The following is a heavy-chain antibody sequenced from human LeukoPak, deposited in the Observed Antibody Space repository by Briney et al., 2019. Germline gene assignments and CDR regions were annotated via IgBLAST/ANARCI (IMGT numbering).Heavy chain of an antibody. J-gene: IGHJ4*02. V-gene: IGHV1-2*02. CDR3: ARDSGEVPDY. D-gene: IGHD3-10*01. CDR1: GYTFTSYY. Sequence: GASVKVSCKASGYTFTSYYMHWVRQAPGQGLEWMGWINPNNGGTKYAQNFQGRVTMTRDTSISTAYMELDRLRFDDTAVYCCARDSGEVPDYWGQGTLVTVSS. CDR2: INPNNGGT.